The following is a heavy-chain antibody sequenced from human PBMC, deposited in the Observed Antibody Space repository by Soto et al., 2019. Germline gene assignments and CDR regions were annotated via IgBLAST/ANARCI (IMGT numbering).Heavy chain of an antibody. CDR2: IYSSGST. CDR1: GGSISSGGYY. J-gene: IGHJ5*02. CDR3: ARDLVYIGSDFSFDP. V-gene: IGHV4-31*03. D-gene: IGHD1-26*01. Sequence: QVQLQESGPGLVKPSQTLSLTCTVSGGSISSGGYYWSWIRQHPGQGLERIGYIYSSGSTYYNPSLKRRVTISVDTSKNQFSLKLSSVTAADTAVYCWARDLVYIGSDFSFDPWGQGTLVTVSS.